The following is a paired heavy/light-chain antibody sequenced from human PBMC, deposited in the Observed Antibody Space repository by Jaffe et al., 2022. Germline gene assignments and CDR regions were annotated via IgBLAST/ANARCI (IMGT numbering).Light chain of an antibody. CDR2: EVN. CDR1: SSDVGSYNH. CDR3: LSYTSSSTWV. Sequence: QSALTQPPSVSGSPGQSVTISCTGTSSDVGSYNHVSWYQQPPGTAPKLMIYEVNNRPSGVPDRFSGSKSGNTASLTISGLQAEDEADYYCLSYTSSSTWVFGGGTKLTVL. J-gene: IGLJ3*02. V-gene: IGLV2-18*02.
Heavy chain of an antibody. CDR1: GFSFSTYG. V-gene: IGHV3-30*02. D-gene: IGHD1-1*01. Sequence: QVQLVESGGGVVQPGGSLRLSCATSGFSFSTYGMHWVRQAPGKGLEWVAYIGHGETNKHFADSVKGRLTVSRDGSKNTVYLQMNSLRAEDTAVYYCARDKNWSFDYCGQGTLVTVSS. CDR2: IGHGETNK. CDR3: ARDKNWSFDY. J-gene: IGHJ4*02.